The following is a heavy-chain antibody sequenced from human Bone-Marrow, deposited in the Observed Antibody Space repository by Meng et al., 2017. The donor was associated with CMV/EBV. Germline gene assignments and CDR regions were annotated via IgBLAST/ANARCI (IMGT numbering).Heavy chain of an antibody. J-gene: IGHJ4*02. V-gene: IGHV5-51*01. CDR3: ARLADYNWNYFDY. CDR2: TYPGGSDT. CDR1: GYSFITYW. D-gene: IGHD1-20*01. Sequence: GESLKISCKAYGYSFITYWIGWVRQMPGQGLEWMGITYPGGSDTRYSPSFEGQVTISADKSISTAYLQWSSLKASDTAMYYCARLADYNWNYFDYWGQGPLVNVAS.